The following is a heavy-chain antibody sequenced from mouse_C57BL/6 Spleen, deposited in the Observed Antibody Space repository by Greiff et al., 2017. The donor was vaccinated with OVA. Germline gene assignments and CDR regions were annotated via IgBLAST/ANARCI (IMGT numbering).Heavy chain of an antibody. J-gene: IGHJ2*01. CDR3: ARGGRVYFDY. V-gene: IGHV1-69*01. CDR1: GYTFTSYW. D-gene: IGHD3-3*01. Sequence: QVHVKQPGAELVMPGASVKLSCKASGYTFTSYWMHWVKQRPGQGLEWIGEIDPSDSYTNYNQKFKGKSTLTVDKSSSTAYMQLSSLTSEDSAVYYCARGGRVYFDYWGQGTTLTVSS. CDR2: IDPSDSYT.